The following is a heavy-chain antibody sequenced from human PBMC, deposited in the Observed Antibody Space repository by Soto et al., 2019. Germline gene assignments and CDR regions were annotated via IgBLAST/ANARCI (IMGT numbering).Heavy chain of an antibody. Sequence: GGSLRLSCAASGFTFSSYGMHWVRQAPAKGLEWVAVIWYDGSNKYYADSVKGRFTISRDNSKNTLYLQMNSLRAEDTAVYYCASLIVVEEYGMDVWGQGTTVTVSS. CDR1: GFTFSSYG. V-gene: IGHV3-33*01. CDR3: ASLIVVEEYGMDV. CDR2: IWYDGSNK. D-gene: IGHD3-22*01. J-gene: IGHJ6*02.